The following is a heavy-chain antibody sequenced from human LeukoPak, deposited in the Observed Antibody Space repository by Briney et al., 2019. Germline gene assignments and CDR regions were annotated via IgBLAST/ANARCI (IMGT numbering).Heavy chain of an antibody. D-gene: IGHD2-2*02. CDR3: ARLNLGYCSSTSCYRNFDY. CDR2: IYYSGST. J-gene: IGHJ4*02. Sequence: WGTLSLTCTVSGGSISSYYWSWIRQPPGKGLEGIGVIYYSGSTNYNPSLKSRVTISVDTTKNQFSLKLSSVTAADTAVYYCARLNLGYCSSTSCYRNFDYWGQGTLVTVSS. V-gene: IGHV4-59*01. CDR1: GGSISSYY.